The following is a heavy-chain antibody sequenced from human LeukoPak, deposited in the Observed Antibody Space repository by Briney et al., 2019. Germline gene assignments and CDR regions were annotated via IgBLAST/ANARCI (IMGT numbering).Heavy chain of an antibody. Sequence: SETLSLTCTASGDSITNSYWAWIRQSPGKGLEWIGHTYHSGSSAYHPSLKSRVSMLVDTSTNQLFLNLTSVTAADTAVYYCARRVVAAHNWFDPWGQGTLVTVSS. CDR2: TYHSGSS. CDR1: GDSITNSY. V-gene: IGHV4-59*01. CDR3: ARRVVAAHNWFDP. D-gene: IGHD2-15*01. J-gene: IGHJ5*02.